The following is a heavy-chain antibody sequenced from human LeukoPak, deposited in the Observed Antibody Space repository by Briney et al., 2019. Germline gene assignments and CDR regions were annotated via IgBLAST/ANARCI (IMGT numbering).Heavy chain of an antibody. CDR3: ARHVTVHYSSFDY. V-gene: IGHV4-4*07. D-gene: IGHD2-15*01. J-gene: IGHJ4*02. Sequence: SETLSLTCTVSGASMTSYYWSWIRQPAGQGLEWIGRISTTGTTHYNPSLKGRVTMSLDTSKNHFSLKLTSVTAADTAVYYCARHVTVHYSSFDYWGQGTLVTVSS. CDR1: GASMTSYY. CDR2: ISTTGTT.